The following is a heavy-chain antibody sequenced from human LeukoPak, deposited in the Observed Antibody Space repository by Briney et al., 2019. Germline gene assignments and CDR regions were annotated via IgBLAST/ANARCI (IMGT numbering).Heavy chain of an antibody. Sequence: PSETLSLTCTVSGGSISSYYWSWIRQPPGKGLEWIGYVSYSGTTKYNPSLKSRVTMSVDTSKNQFSLKLSSVTAADTAVYYCARIGRIAAAGFHWGQGTLVTVSS. CDR3: ARIGRIAAAGFH. J-gene: IGHJ4*02. CDR1: GGSISSYY. CDR2: VSYSGTT. V-gene: IGHV4-59*12. D-gene: IGHD6-13*01.